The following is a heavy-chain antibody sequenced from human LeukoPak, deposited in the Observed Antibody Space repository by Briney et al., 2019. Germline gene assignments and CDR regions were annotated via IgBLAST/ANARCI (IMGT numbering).Heavy chain of an antibody. CDR1: GFTFSSYA. V-gene: IGHV3-23*01. CDR3: AKGVGSYYDILTGLAPVAFDI. D-gene: IGHD3-9*01. Sequence: GGSLRLSCAASGFTFSSYAMSWVRQAPGKGLEWVSAISGSGGSTYYANSVKGRFTISRDNSKNTLYLQMNSLRAADTAVYYCAKGVGSYYDILTGLAPVAFDIWGQGTMVTVSS. CDR2: ISGSGGST. J-gene: IGHJ3*02.